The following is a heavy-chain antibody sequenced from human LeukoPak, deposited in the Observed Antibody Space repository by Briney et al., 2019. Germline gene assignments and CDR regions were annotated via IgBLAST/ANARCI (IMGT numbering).Heavy chain of an antibody. V-gene: IGHV4-4*07. CDR2: IYTSGST. D-gene: IGHD3-22*01. J-gene: IGHJ4*02. CDR3: ASSDYYDSSGYYRN. CDR1: GGSISSYY. Sequence: SETLSLTCTVSGGSISSYYWSWIRQPTGKGLEWIGRIYTSGSTNYNPSLKSRVTMSVDTSKNQFSLKQSSVTAADTAVYYCASSDYYDSSGYYRNWGQGTLVTVSS.